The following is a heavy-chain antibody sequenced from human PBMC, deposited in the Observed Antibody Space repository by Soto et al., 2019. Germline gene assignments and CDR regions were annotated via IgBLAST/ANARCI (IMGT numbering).Heavy chain of an antibody. V-gene: IGHV3-30*18. D-gene: IGHD3-10*01. CDR2: ISYDGSNK. Sequence: GGSLRLSCAASGFTFSSYGMHWVRQAPGKGLEWVAVISYDGSNKYYADSVKGRFTISRDNSKNTLYLQMNSLRAEDTAVYYCAKERGRRMVRGVARPYGMDVWGQGTTVTVSS. CDR1: GFTFSSYG. J-gene: IGHJ6*02. CDR3: AKERGRRMVRGVARPYGMDV.